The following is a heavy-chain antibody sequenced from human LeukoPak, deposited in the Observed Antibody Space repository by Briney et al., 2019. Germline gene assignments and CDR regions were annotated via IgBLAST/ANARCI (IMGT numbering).Heavy chain of an antibody. V-gene: IGHV3-33*01. CDR1: GFTFSSYG. CDR2: IWYDGSNK. J-gene: IGHJ4*02. CDR3: ARDNAQSHFDY. Sequence: GESLRLSCAASGFTFSSYGMHWVRQAPGKGLEWVAVIWYDGSNKYYADSVKGRFTISRDNSKNTLYLQMNSLRAEDTAVYYCARDNAQSHFDYWGQGTLVTVSS.